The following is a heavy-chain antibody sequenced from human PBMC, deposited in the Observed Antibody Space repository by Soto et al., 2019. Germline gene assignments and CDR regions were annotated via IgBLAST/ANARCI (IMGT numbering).Heavy chain of an antibody. J-gene: IGHJ4*02. D-gene: IGHD3-22*01. V-gene: IGHV3-33*01. CDR1: GFTLKTYG. CDR2: IWYDGRNK. CDR3: ARGNYESSVNADY. Sequence: QVQLVESGGGGVKPGRSLRLSWAASGFTLKTYGWHWARQAPGKGLEWVAVIWYDGRNKYYGDSVKGRFTISRDNSKNTLYLQMNSLRVEDTAVYYCARGNYESSVNADYWGQGTLVTVSS.